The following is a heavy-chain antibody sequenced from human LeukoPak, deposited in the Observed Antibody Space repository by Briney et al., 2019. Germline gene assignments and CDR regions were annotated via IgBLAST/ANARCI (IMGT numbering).Heavy chain of an antibody. CDR3: ARAASVVATTTRWFDP. CDR1: GGSISSGGYY. Sequence: SQTLSLTCTVSGGSISSGGYYWSCIRQHPRKGLEWIGYIYYSGSTYYNPSRKSRVTISVDTSKNQFSLKLSSVTAADTAVYYCARAASVVATTTRWFDPWGQGTLVTVSS. D-gene: IGHD5-12*01. CDR2: IYYSGST. J-gene: IGHJ5*02. V-gene: IGHV4-31*03.